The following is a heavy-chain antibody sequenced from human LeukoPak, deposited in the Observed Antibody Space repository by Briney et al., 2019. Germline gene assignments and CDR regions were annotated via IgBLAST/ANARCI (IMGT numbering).Heavy chain of an antibody. CDR3: AKEPGPATPGG. Sequence: GGSLRLSCAASGFTFSSYGMHWVRQAPGKGLEWVAVISYDGSNKYYADPVKGRFTISRDNSKNTLYLQMNSLRAEDTAVYYCAKEPGPATPGGWGQGTLVTVSS. CDR2: ISYDGSNK. D-gene: IGHD2-2*01. J-gene: IGHJ4*02. CDR1: GFTFSSYG. V-gene: IGHV3-30*18.